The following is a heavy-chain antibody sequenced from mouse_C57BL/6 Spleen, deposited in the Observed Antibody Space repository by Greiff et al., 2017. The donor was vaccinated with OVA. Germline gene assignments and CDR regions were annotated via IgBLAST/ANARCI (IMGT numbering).Heavy chain of an antibody. J-gene: IGHJ2*01. V-gene: IGHV1-69*01. CDR2: IDPSDSYT. CDR1: GYTFTSYW. Sequence: QVQLQQPGAELVMPGASVKLSCKASGYTFTSYWMHWVKQRPGQGLEWIGEIDPSDSYTNYNQKFKGKSTLTVDKSSSTAYMQLSSLTSEDSAVYYCARRDDGYFDYWGQGTTLTVSS. CDR3: ARRDDGYFDY. D-gene: IGHD2-3*01.